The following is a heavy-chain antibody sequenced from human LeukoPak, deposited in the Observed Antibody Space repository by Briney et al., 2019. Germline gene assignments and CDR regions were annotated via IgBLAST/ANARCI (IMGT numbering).Heavy chain of an antibody. Sequence: SDTLFLTCAVYGGSFSGYNSSWIRKPPGKGLEWIGEINHSGSTNYNPSLKSRVTISVDTSKNQFSLKLSSVTAADTAVYYCARGIRYSSSWSFDYWGQGTLVTVSS. CDR2: INHSGST. CDR3: ARGIRYSSSWSFDY. D-gene: IGHD6-13*01. V-gene: IGHV4-34*01. CDR1: GGSFSGYN. J-gene: IGHJ4*02.